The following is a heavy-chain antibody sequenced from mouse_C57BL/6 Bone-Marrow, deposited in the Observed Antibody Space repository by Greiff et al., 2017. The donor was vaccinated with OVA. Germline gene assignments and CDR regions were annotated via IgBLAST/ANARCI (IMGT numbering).Heavy chain of an antibody. V-gene: IGHV1-26*01. CDR2: INPNNGGT. Sequence: VQLQQSGPELVKPGASVKISCKASGYTFTDYYMNWVKQSHGKSLEWIGDINPNNGGTSYNQKFKGKATLTVDKSSSTAYMELRSLTSEDSAVYYCARNYYYGSSPFDWGQGTTLTVSS. J-gene: IGHJ2*01. CDR1: GYTFTDYY. D-gene: IGHD1-1*01. CDR3: ARNYYYGSSPFD.